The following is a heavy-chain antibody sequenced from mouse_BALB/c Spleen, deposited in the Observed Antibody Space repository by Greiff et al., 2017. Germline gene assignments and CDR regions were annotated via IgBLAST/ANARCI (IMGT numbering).Heavy chain of an antibody. CDR1: GFTFNTYA. CDR3: VAYGHAMDY. V-gene: IGHV10-1*02. J-gene: IGHJ4*01. D-gene: IGHD1-1*02. Sequence: EVKLVESGGGLVQPKGSLKLSCAASGFTFNTYAMNWVRQAPGKGLEWVARIRSKSNNYATYYADSVKDRFTISRDDSQSMLYLQMNNLKTEDTAMYYCVAYGHAMDYWGQGTSVTVSS. CDR2: IRSKSNNYAT.